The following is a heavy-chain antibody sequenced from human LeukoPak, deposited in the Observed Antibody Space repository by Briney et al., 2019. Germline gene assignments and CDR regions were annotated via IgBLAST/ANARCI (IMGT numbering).Heavy chain of an antibody. V-gene: IGHV4-59*12. CDR2: IHYSGSI. CDR1: GGSISSYY. CDR3: SRALGFDY. J-gene: IGHJ4*02. Sequence: TSETLSLTCTVSGGSISSYYWSWIRQPPGKGLGYIGYIHYSGSISYNPSLKSRVTLSLDRSKSQLSLKLSSVTAADTAVYYCSRALGFDYWGQGTLVTVSS. D-gene: IGHD7-27*01.